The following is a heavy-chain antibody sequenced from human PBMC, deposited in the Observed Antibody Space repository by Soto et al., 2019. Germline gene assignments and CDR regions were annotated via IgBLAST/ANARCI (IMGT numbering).Heavy chain of an antibody. V-gene: IGHV1-69*01. J-gene: IGHJ6*02. Sequence: QVQLVQSGAEVKKPGSSVKVSCKASGGTFSSYAITWVRQAPGQGLEWTGGIIPMSGTADYAQKFQGRLMISAYESTSTAYMELRSLRSEDTAVYYCARIRDYDSSGHLGRSIYYYYDMGVWGQGTTVTVSS. CDR1: GGTFSSYA. CDR2: IIPMSGTA. D-gene: IGHD3-22*01. CDR3: ARIRDYDSSGHLGRSIYYYYDMGV.